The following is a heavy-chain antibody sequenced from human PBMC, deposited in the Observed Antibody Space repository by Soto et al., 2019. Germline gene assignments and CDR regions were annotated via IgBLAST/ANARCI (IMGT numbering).Heavy chain of an antibody. CDR1: GFTFTSSA. CDR3: ARAAEWLVFNWYDP. D-gene: IGHD6-19*01. J-gene: IGHJ5*02. CDR2: IVVGSGNT. Sequence: SVKVSCKASGFTFTSSAMQWVRQARGQRLEWIGWIVVGSGNTNYAQKFQERVTITRDTSTSTAYMELSSLRSEDTAVYYCARAAEWLVFNWYDPWGQGTLVTVSS. V-gene: IGHV1-58*02.